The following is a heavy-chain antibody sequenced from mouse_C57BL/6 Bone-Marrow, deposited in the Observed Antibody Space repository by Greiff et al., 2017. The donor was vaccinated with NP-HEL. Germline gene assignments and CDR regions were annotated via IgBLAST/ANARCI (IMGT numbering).Heavy chain of an antibody. CDR2: IYLGDGDT. CDR1: GYAFSSYW. CDR3: ARWGREAY. Sequence: VQLQQSGAELVKPGASVKISCKASGYAFSSYWMNWVKQRPGKGLEWIGQIYLGDGDTHYNGKFKGKATLTADKSSSTAYMQLSRLTSEDSAVYFCARWGREAYWGQGTLVTVSA. D-gene: IGHD6-1*01. J-gene: IGHJ3*01. V-gene: IGHV1-80*01.